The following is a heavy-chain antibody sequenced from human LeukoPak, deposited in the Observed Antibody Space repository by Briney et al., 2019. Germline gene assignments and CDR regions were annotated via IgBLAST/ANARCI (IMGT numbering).Heavy chain of an antibody. Sequence: GGSLRLSCAASGFTFSSYAMSCVRQAPGKGLEWVSGMSGSGGSTYYADSVKGRFTISRDNSKNTLYLQMNSLRAEDTAVYYCAKDIAETYYYDSSGYYGAPLLDHWGQGTLVTVSS. CDR2: MSGSGGST. D-gene: IGHD3-22*01. V-gene: IGHV3-23*01. CDR1: GFTFSSYA. J-gene: IGHJ4*02. CDR3: AKDIAETYYYDSSGYYGAPLLDH.